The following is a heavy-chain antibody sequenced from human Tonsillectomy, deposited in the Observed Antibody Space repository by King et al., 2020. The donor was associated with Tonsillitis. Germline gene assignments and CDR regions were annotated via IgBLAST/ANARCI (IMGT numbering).Heavy chain of an antibody. D-gene: IGHD5-12*01. CDR2: SRNKANSYST. Sequence: VQLVESGGGLVQPGGSLRLSCAASGFTFSDHYMEWVRQAPGKGLEWVGRSRNKANSYSTEYAASVKGRFTISRDDSETSLYLQTNSLKTEDTAVYYCVRDRHPGYVHDYWGQGTLVTVSS. CDR1: GFTFSDHY. J-gene: IGHJ4*02. CDR3: VRDRHPGYVHDY. V-gene: IGHV3-72*01.